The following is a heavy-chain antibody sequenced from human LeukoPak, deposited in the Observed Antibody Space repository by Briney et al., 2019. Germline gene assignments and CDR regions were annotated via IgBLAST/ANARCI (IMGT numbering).Heavy chain of an antibody. CDR3: ARSCSSTSCYTGMRFDP. D-gene: IGHD2-2*02. J-gene: IGHJ5*02. CDR2: IKQDGSEK. CDR1: GFTFSSYW. Sequence: GGSLRLSCAASGFTFSSYWMSWVRQAPGKGLEWVANIKQDGSEKYYVDSVKGRFTISRDNAKNSLYLRMNSLRAEDTAVYYCARSCSSTSCYTGMRFDPWGQGTLVTVSS. V-gene: IGHV3-7*01.